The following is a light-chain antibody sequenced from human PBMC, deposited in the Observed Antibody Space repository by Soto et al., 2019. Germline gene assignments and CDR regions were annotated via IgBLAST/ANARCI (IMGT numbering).Light chain of an antibody. J-gene: IGLJ1*01. CDR2: DVT. Sequence: QSALTQPRSVSGSPGQSVTISCTGTSSDVGGYNFVSWYQHPPGKAPKLMLYDVTNRPSGVPDRFSGSKSDNTASLTISGLQAEDEADYYRCSYAGSDTYVFGTGTKLTVL. CDR1: SSDVGGYNF. V-gene: IGLV2-11*01. CDR3: CSYAGSDTYV.